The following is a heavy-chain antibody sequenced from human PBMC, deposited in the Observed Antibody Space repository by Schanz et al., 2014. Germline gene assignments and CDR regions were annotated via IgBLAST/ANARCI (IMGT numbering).Heavy chain of an antibody. CDR1: GFIFSDYY. V-gene: IGHV3-23*04. J-gene: IGHJ5*02. CDR3: ARGGGAAAST. Sequence: EVQLVESGGGLVKSGGSLRLSCATSGFIFSDYYMSWIRQAPGKGLEWVSAISGSGGSTYYADSVKGRFTISRDNSKNTLYLQMNSLRAEDTAVYYCARGGGAAASTWGQGTLVTVSS. D-gene: IGHD6-13*01. CDR2: ISGSGGST.